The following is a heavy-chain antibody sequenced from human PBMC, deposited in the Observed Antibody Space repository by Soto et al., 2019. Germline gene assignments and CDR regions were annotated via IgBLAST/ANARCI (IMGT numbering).Heavy chain of an antibody. V-gene: IGHV3-23*01. CDR3: AKDLWSDRGGDCYSPAEYFQH. D-gene: IGHD2-21*02. J-gene: IGHJ1*01. Sequence: EVQLLESGGGLVQPGGSLRLSCAASGFTFSSYAMSWVRQAPGKGLEWVSAISGSGGSTYYADSVKGRFTISRDNSKNTLYLQMNSLRAEDTAVYYCAKDLWSDRGGDCYSPAEYFQHWGQGTLVTVSS. CDR2: ISGSGGST. CDR1: GFTFSSYA.